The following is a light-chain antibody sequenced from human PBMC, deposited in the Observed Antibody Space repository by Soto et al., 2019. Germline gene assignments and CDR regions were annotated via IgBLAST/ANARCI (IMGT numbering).Light chain of an antibody. Sequence: QPVLTQPASVSGSPGQSIAISCTGTSSDVGGYNSVSWYQQYPGKAPKLMIHDVSNRPSGVSNRFSGSKSGNTASLTISGLQAEDEADYYCSLFTTSTSYVFGSGTKLTVL. V-gene: IGLV2-14*01. J-gene: IGLJ1*01. CDR2: DVS. CDR3: SLFTTSTSYV. CDR1: SSDVGGYNS.